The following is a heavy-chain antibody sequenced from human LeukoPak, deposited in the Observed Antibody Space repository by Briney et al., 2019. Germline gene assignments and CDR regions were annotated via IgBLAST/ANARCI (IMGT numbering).Heavy chain of an antibody. CDR3: AKDSEREMATTLFDY. V-gene: IGHV3-23*01. J-gene: IGHJ4*02. Sequence: PGGSPRLSCAASGFTFSSYAMSWVRQAPGKGLEWVSAISGSGGSTYYADSVKGRFTISRDNSENTLYLQMNSLRAEDTAVYYCAKDSEREMATTLFDYWGQGTLVTVSS. CDR2: ISGSGGST. CDR1: GFTFSSYA. D-gene: IGHD5-24*01.